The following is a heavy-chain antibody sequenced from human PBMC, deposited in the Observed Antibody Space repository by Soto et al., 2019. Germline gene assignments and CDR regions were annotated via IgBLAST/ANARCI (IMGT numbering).Heavy chain of an antibody. Sequence: SETLSLTCAVSGGSISSADYAWSWIRQPPGKGLEWIGYIYHSGSTYYIPSLKSRVTISVDRSKNQFSLKLSSVTAGDTAVYYCARAHSPHYYDSSGFLTNWFDPWGQGTLVTVSS. D-gene: IGHD3-22*01. V-gene: IGHV4-30-2*01. CDR3: ARAHSPHYYDSSGFLTNWFDP. CDR1: GGSISSADYA. CDR2: IYHSGST. J-gene: IGHJ5*02.